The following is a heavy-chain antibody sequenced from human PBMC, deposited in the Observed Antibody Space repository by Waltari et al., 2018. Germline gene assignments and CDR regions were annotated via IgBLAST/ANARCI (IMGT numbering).Heavy chain of an antibody. CDR2: IYSGGST. J-gene: IGHJ3*02. CDR3: ARVLLKDNGEAFDI. CDR1: GFTVSSNY. D-gene: IGHD1-1*01. V-gene: IGHV3-53*01. Sequence: EVQLVESGGVLIQPGGSLRLSCAASGFTVSSNYMSWVRQAPGKGLEWVSVIYSGGSTYYADSVKGRFTISRDNSKNTLYLQMNSLRAEDTAVYYCARVLLKDNGEAFDIWGQGTMVTVSS.